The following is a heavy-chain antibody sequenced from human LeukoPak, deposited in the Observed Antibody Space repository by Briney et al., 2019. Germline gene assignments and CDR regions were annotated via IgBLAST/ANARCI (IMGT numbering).Heavy chain of an antibody. Sequence: SETLSLTCTVSGGSISSYYWSWIRQPPGKGLEWIGYIYYSGSTNYNPSLEGRVTISVDTSKNQFSLKLSSVTAADTAVYYCARDRSGSYWGYWGQGTLVTVSS. CDR3: ARDRSGSYWGY. CDR1: GGSISSYY. CDR2: IYYSGST. J-gene: IGHJ4*02. V-gene: IGHV4-59*01. D-gene: IGHD1-26*01.